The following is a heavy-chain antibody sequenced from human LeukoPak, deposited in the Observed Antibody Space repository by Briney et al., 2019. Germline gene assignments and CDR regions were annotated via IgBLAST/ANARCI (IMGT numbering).Heavy chain of an antibody. CDR3: ARNRDRMVGGVTTTQNCSDP. J-gene: IGHJ5*02. D-gene: IGHD3-10*01. V-gene: IGHV1-3*01. CDR2: INAGNGNT. Sequence: GASVKVSCKASGYTFTSYAMHWVRQAPGQRLEWMGWINAGNGNTKYSQKFQGRVTITGDTSASTAYMELSSLRSEDTAVYYCARNRDRMVGGVTTTQNCSDPGGQETLVTVS. CDR1: GYTFTSYA.